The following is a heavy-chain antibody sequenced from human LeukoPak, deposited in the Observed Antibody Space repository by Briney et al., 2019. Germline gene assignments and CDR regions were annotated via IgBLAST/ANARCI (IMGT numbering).Heavy chain of an antibody. CDR3: ASLVVPAAHYNYYYYMDV. D-gene: IGHD2-2*01. CDR1: GYTLTELS. J-gene: IGHJ6*03. Sequence: SVKVSCKVSGYTLTELSMHWVRQAPGRGLEWMGGIIPIFGTANYAQKFQGRVTITADKSTSTAYMELSSLRSEDTAVYYCASLVVPAAHYNYYYYMDVWGKGTTVTVSS. CDR2: IIPIFGTA. V-gene: IGHV1-69*06.